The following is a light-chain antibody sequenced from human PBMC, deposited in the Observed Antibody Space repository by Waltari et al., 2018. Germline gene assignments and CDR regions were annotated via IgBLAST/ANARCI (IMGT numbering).Light chain of an antibody. CDR3: QQSFSAPYT. CDR1: QYITNF. J-gene: IGKJ2*01. Sequence: DIQMTQSPSSLSPSVGKRVTITCRASQYITNFLTWYQQKPGKAPKLLIYAASGLESGVPSRFSGSGSGTEFALTISSLQPEDFATYYCQQSFSAPYTFGQGTKLEMK. CDR2: AAS. V-gene: IGKV1-39*01.